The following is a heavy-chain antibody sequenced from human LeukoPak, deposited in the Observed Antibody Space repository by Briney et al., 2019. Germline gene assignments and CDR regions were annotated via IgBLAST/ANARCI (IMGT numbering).Heavy chain of an antibody. CDR3: ARLFSQTQPDAFDI. Sequence: GESLKISCKGPGYSFTSYWIGWVRQIPGKGLEGMGIIYPGDSDTRYSPYFQGQVTISADKSISTAYLQWSSLKASDTAMYYCARLFSQTQPDAFDIWGQGTMVTVSS. V-gene: IGHV5-51*01. CDR2: IYPGDSDT. J-gene: IGHJ3*02. CDR1: GYSFTSYW.